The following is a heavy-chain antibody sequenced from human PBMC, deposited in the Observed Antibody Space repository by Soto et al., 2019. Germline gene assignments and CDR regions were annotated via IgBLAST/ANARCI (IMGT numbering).Heavy chain of an antibody. V-gene: IGHV1-2*04. J-gene: IGHJ3*02. CDR2: INPNSGGT. CDR1: GYTFTGYY. D-gene: IGHD2-2*01. CDR3: ARDLYEYCSSTSCYVLGAFDI. Sequence: ASVKVSCKASGYTFTGYYMHWVRQAPGQGLEWMGWINPNSGGTNYAQKFQGWVTMTRDTSISTAYMELSRLRSDDTAVYYCARDLYEYCSSTSCYVLGAFDIWGQGTMVTVSS.